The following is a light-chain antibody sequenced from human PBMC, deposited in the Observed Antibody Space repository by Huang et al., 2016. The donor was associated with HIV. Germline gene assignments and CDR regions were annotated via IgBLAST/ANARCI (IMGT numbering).Light chain of an antibody. V-gene: IGKV1-27*01. CDR2: AAS. CDR1: QGISNY. CDR3: QNYNSAPALT. J-gene: IGKJ4*01. Sequence: DIQMTQSPSSLSASVGARVTITCRASQGISNYLAWYQQKPGKVPKLLIYAASTLQSGVPSRFSGSGSGTDFTLTISSLQPEDVATYYCQNYNSAPALTFGGGTKVEIK.